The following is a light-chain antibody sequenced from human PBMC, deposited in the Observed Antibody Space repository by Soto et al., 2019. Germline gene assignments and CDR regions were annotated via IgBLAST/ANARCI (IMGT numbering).Light chain of an antibody. J-gene: IGLJ2*01. CDR3: QSYDSSLSQV. CDR1: SSDVGAYDF. V-gene: IGLV2-14*03. Sequence: QSALAQPASVSGSPGQSITISCTGTSSDVGAYDFVSWYQQHPDKAPKLMIYEVSNRPSGVSYRFSGSKSVNTATLTISGLQAEDEADYYCQSYDSSLSQVFGGGTKITVL. CDR2: EVS.